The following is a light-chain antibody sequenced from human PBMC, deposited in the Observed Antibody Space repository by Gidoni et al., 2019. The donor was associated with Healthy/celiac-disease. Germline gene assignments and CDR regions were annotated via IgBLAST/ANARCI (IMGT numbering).Light chain of an antibody. V-gene: IGLV2-8*01. CDR3: SSYAGSNHFVV. Sequence: QSALTQPPSASGSPGQSVTISCTGTSSDVGGYNYVSWYQQHPGKAPKLMIYEVSKRPSGVPVRFSGSKSGNTASLTVSGLHAEDEADYYCSSYAGSNHFVVFGGGTKLTVL. CDR1: SSDVGGYNY. J-gene: IGLJ2*01. CDR2: EVS.